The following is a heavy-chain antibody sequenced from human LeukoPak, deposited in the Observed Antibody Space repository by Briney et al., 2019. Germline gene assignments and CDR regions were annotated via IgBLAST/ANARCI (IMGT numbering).Heavy chain of an antibody. J-gene: IGHJ4*02. CDR2: IIPIFGTA. Sequence: SVEVSCKASGGTFSSYAISWVRQAPGQGLEWMGGIIPIFGTANYAQKFQGRVTITADESTSTAYMELSSLRSEDTAVYYCARETYYGSGSYSPIGVYFDYWGQGTLVTVSS. CDR3: ARETYYGSGSYSPIGVYFDY. V-gene: IGHV1-69*01. D-gene: IGHD3-10*01. CDR1: GGTFSSYA.